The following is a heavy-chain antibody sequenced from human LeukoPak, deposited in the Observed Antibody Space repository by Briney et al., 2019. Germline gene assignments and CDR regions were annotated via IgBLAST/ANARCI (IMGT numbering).Heavy chain of an antibody. CDR2: IYSGGST. J-gene: IGHJ4*02. CDR1: GFTISWFG. CDR3: ARGASLYSSGWYYPY. D-gene: IGHD6-19*01. V-gene: IGHV3-NL1*01. Sequence: GGSLRLSCAASGFTISWFGMHWVRQAPGKGLEWVSVIYSGGSTYYADSVKGRFTISRDNSKSTLYLQMNSLKAEDTAVYYCARGASLYSSGWYYPYWGQGTLVTVSS.